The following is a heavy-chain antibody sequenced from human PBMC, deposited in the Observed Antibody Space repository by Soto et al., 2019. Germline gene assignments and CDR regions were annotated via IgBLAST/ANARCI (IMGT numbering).Heavy chain of an antibody. CDR2: ISDDGSSK. CDR1: GFTFSSYA. V-gene: IGHV3-23*01. CDR3: ARDTEAFDI. Sequence: GGSLRLSCAASGFTFSSYAMSWVRQAPGKGLEWVAAISDDGSSKYYADSVKGRFTISRDNSKNTLYLQMNSLRAEDTAVYYCARDTEAFDIWGQGTMVTVSS. J-gene: IGHJ3*02.